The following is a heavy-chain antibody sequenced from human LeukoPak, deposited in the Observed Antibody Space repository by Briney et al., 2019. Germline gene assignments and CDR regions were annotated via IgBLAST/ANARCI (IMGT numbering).Heavy chain of an antibody. V-gene: IGHV3-21*01. CDR1: GFTFSSYS. D-gene: IGHD2/OR15-2a*01. CDR3: ARDGGELSIGMSGWFDP. J-gene: IGHJ5*02. Sequence: KPGGSLRLSCAASGFTFSSYSMNWVRQAPGKGLEWVSSISSSSYIYYADSVKGRFTISRNNAKNSLYLQMNSLRAEDTAVYYCARDGGELSIGMSGWFDPWGQGTLVTVSS. CDR2: ISSSSYI.